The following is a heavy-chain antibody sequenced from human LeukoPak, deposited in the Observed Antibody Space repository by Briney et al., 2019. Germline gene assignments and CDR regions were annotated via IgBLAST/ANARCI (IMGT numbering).Heavy chain of an antibody. CDR3: ASVRGGY. CDR1: GFTFIMHC. V-gene: IGHV3-69-1*01. J-gene: IGHJ4*02. D-gene: IGHD3-16*01. Sequence: PGGSLRLSCAASGFTFIMHCINWVRQAPGKGLEWVSYTTPSGTTYYADSVKGRFSVSRDNGENSVYLLMNNLRAEDTAVYHCASVRGGYWGQGTLVAVSS. CDR2: TTPSGTT.